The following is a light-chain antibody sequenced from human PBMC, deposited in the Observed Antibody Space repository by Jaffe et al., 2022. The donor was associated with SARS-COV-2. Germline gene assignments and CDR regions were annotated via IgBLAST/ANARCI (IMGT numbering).Light chain of an antibody. Sequence: QSALTQPASMSGSPGQSITISCTGTSSDVGSYNVVSWYQQHPGKAPKLIIYEVTKWPSGVSDRFSGSKAGNTASLTISGLQAEDEADYYCSSYARSGTVIFGGGTKLTVL. CDR1: SSDVGSYNV. CDR3: SSYARSGTVI. J-gene: IGLJ2*01. V-gene: IGLV2-23*02. CDR2: EVT.